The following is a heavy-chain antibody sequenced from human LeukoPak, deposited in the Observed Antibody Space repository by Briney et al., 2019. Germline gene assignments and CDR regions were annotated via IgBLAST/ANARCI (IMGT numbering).Heavy chain of an antibody. D-gene: IGHD3-22*01. V-gene: IGHV3-48*02. CDR1: GFTFSSYS. Sequence: GGSLRLSCAASGFTFSSYSMNWVRQAPVKGLEWVSYISSSSSTIYYADSVKGRFTISRDNAKNSLYLQMNSLRDEDTAVYYCARDRTGNYYDSSGYYFSGVHFYYYGMDVWGQGTTVTVSS. CDR2: ISSSSSTI. J-gene: IGHJ6*02. CDR3: ARDRTGNYYDSSGYYFSGVHFYYYGMDV.